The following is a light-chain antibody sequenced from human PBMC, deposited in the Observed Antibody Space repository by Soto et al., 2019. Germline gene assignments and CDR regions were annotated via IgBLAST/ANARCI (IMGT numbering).Light chain of an antibody. Sequence: DIVMTQSPSSLSASVGDRVTITCRASQTIRTYLNWYQQKPGKAPKLLIYAASSLQTGVPSRFSGSGSGTDFALTISSLQPEDFATYYCQQSYSAPRTFGQGTKVDIK. V-gene: IGKV1-39*01. CDR2: AAS. CDR1: QTIRTY. CDR3: QQSYSAPRT. J-gene: IGKJ1*01.